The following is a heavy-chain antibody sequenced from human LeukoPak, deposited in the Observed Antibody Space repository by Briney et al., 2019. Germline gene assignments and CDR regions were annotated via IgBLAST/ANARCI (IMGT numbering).Heavy chain of an antibody. CDR3: AIRVSGRAFDI. J-gene: IGHJ3*02. CDR1: GGSIGSHY. CDR2: IYTSGST. D-gene: IGHD3-16*01. Sequence: SETLSLTCAISGGSIGSHYWSWIRQPAGKGLEWIGRIYTSGSTNYNPSLKSRVTISVDTSKNQFSLKLSSVTAADTAVYYCAIRVSGRAFDIWGQGTMVTVSS. V-gene: IGHV4-4*07.